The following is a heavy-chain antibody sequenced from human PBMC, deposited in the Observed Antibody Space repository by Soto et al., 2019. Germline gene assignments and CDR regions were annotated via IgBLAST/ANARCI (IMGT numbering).Heavy chain of an antibody. D-gene: IGHD6-6*01. CDR3: AKRSSPSTFVY. CDR2: ISGSDDST. Sequence: GGSLRLSCAASGFTFSSYAMSWVRQAPGKGLEWVSVISGSDDSTYYADSVKGRFTISRDNSKNTLYLQMNSLRAEDTAVYYCAKRSSPSTFVYWGQGTLVTVSS. V-gene: IGHV3-23*01. CDR1: GFTFSSYA. J-gene: IGHJ4*02.